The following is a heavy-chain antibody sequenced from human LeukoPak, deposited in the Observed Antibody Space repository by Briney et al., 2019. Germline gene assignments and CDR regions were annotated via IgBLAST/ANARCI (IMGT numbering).Heavy chain of an antibody. CDR2: INPNSGGT. D-gene: IGHD2-2*01. V-gene: IGHV1-2*02. CDR3: ARDDGTTCFDY. J-gene: IGHJ4*02. CDR1: GYTFTGYY. Sequence: APVKVSCKASGYTFTGYYMHWVRQAPGQGLEWMGWINPNSGGTDYAQKFQSRVTMTRDTSISTAYMELSRLRSDDTAVYYCARDDGTTCFDYWGQGTLVTVSS.